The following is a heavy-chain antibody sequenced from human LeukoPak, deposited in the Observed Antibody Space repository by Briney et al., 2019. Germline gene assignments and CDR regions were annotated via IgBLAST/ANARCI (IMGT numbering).Heavy chain of an antibody. CDR1: GYTFTSHG. V-gene: IGHV1-18*01. J-gene: IGHJ4*02. Sequence: ASVKVSCKASGYTFTSHGISWVRQAPGQGLEWMGWISVYNGNTNYAQKLQGRVTMTTDTSTSTAYMELRSLRSDDTAVYYCARGASSYYDSSDYFDYWGQGTLVTASS. CDR3: ARGASSYYDSSDYFDY. D-gene: IGHD3-22*01. CDR2: ISVYNGNT.